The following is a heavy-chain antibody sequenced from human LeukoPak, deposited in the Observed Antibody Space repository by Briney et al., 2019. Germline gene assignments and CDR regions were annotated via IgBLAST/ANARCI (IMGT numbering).Heavy chain of an antibody. CDR1: GYTFTGYY. CDR2: INPNSGGT. V-gene: IGHV1-2*02. CDR3: ARHQLSVVRGVISDSTDNWFDP. J-gene: IGHJ5*02. D-gene: IGHD3-10*01. Sequence: ASVKVSCKASGYTFTGYYIHWLRQAPGQGLEWMGFINPNSGGTNYAQKFQGRVTMTRDTSISTAYMELSSLTSDDTAVYYCARHQLSVVRGVISDSTDNWFDPWGQGTLVTVSS.